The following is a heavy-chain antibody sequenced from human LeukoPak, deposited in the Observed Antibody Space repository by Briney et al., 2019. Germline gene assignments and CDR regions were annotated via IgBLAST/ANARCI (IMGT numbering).Heavy chain of an antibody. CDR3: ASLGGRSGSSHNPLVDH. V-gene: IGHV3-21*01. CDR1: GFSFSSYS. Sequence: GGSLRLSCAASGFSFSSYSMNWVRQAPGKGLEWVSSVSGGSDYIYYADSVKGRFTISRDNAINSLYLQMNSLRAEDTAVYYCASLGGRSGSSHNPLVDHWGQGTLVTVSS. CDR2: VSGGSDYI. D-gene: IGHD3-10*01. J-gene: IGHJ4*02.